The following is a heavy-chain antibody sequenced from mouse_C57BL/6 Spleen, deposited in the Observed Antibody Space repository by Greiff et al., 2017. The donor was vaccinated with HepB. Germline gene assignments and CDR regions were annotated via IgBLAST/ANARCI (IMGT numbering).Heavy chain of an antibody. Sequence: VQLQQSGAELVKPGASVKVSCKASGYTFTSYWMHWVKQRPGQGLEWIGRIHPSDSDTNYNQKFKGKATLTVDKSSSTAYMQLSSLTSEDSAVYYCATTVVAHWYFDVWGTGTTVTVSS. CDR1: GYTFTSYW. CDR2: IHPSDSDT. J-gene: IGHJ1*03. D-gene: IGHD1-1*01. CDR3: ATTVVAHWYFDV. V-gene: IGHV1-74*01.